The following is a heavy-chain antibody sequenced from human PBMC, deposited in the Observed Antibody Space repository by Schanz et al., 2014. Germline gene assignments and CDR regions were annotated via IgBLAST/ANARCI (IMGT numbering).Heavy chain of an antibody. J-gene: IGHJ5*02. CDR2: IWSDGSRT. Sequence: EVQLVESGGGLVQPGGSLRLSCAASGFTVSSDYMSWVRQAPGKGLEWVAFIWSDGSRTYHAESVKGRFTISRDNSRNTLYLQMDSLRDEDTALYYCAKVVASGPTTGPVDPWGQGTLVTVSS. CDR1: GFTVSSDY. V-gene: IGHV3-66*02. CDR3: AKVVASGPTTGPVDP. D-gene: IGHD1-26*01.